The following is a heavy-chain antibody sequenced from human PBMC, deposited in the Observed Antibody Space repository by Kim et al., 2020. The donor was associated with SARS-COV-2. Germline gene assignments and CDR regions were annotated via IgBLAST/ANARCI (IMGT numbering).Heavy chain of an antibody. D-gene: IGHD3-10*01. Sequence: KYSQKFQGRVTITRDTSASTAYMELSSLRSEDTAVYYCARALWFGELLDYWGQGTLVTVSS. J-gene: IGHJ4*02. CDR3: ARALWFGELLDY. V-gene: IGHV1-3*01.